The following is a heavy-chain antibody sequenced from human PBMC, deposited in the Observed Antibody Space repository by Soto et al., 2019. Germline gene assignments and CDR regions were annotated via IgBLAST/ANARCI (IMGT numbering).Heavy chain of an antibody. D-gene: IGHD2-2*01. CDR3: ARVIEDIVLVPAGRGPDYYYYYGMDV. CDR2: IIPIFGTA. CDR1: GCTFSSYA. V-gene: IGHV1-69*13. J-gene: IGHJ6*02. Sequence: ASVKVSCKSSGCTFSSYAISWVRQAPGQGLEWMGGIIPIFGTANYAQKFQGRVTITADESTSTAYMELSSLRSEDTAVYYYARVIEDIVLVPAGRGPDYYYYYGMDVWGQGTTVTVSS.